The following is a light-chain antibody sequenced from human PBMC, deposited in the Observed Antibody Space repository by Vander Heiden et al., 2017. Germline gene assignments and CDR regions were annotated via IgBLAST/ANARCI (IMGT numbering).Light chain of an antibody. Sequence: QSVLTPPPSVSGAPGQRVTVSCTGSSSNIGAGYDVHWYQQFPGAAPKLLIFVNNIRPSGVPDRFSGSKSGASASLSITGLQADDEADYYCQSYDRSLSGSVFGTGTKVTVL. CDR3: QSYDRSLSGSV. J-gene: IGLJ1*01. CDR1: SSNIGAGYD. V-gene: IGLV1-40*01. CDR2: VNN.